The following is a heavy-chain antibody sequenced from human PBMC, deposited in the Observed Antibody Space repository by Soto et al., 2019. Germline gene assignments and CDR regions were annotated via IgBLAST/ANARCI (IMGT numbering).Heavy chain of an antibody. CDR2: ISGSGGST. Sequence: GGSLRLSCAASGFTFSSYAMSWVRQAPGKGLEWVSAISGSGGSTYYADSVKGRFTISRDNSKNTLYLQMNSLRAEDTAVYYCAKALGSIADLYYYYGMDVWGQGTTVTVSS. D-gene: IGHD6-6*01. CDR3: AKALGSIADLYYYYGMDV. J-gene: IGHJ6*02. V-gene: IGHV3-23*01. CDR1: GFTFSSYA.